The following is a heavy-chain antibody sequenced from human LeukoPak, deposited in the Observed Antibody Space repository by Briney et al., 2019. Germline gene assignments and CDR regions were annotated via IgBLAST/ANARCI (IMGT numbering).Heavy chain of an antibody. J-gene: IGHJ4*02. V-gene: IGHV4-59*08. CDR2: IYYSGST. D-gene: IGHD2-2*01. CDR1: GGSISSYY. Sequence: SETLSLTCTVSGGSISSYYWSWIRQPPGKGLEWIGYIYYSGSTNYNPSLKSRVTISVDTSKNQFSLKLSSVTAADTAVYYCARWGATVVVPAAPFDYWGQGTLVTVSS. CDR3: ARWGATVVVPAAPFDY.